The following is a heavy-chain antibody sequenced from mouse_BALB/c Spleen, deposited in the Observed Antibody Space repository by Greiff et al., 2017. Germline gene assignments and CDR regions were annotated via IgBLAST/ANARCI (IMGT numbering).Heavy chain of an antibody. J-gene: IGHJ4*01. V-gene: IGHV2-4-1*01. D-gene: IGHD1-1*01. CDR1: GFSLTSYG. CDR3: ARPITTVDYYYAMDY. CDR2: IWSGGST. Sequence: VKLVESGPGLVQPSQSLSITCTVSGFSLTSYGVHWVRQSPGKGLEWLGVIWSGGSTDYNAAFISRLSISKDNSKSQVFFKMNSLQADDTAIYYCARPITTVDYYYAMDYWGQGTSVTGSS.